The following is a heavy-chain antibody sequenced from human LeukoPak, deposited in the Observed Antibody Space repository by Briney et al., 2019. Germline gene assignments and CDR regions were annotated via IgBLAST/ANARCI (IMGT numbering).Heavy chain of an antibody. CDR2: IYPGDSDT. CDR3: ARRRPGDYVSDF. D-gene: IGHD4-17*01. CDR1: GYPFTNYW. V-gene: IGHV5-51*01. Sequence: PGESLKISCNASGYPFTNYWIGWVRQMSGKGLEWMGIIYPGDSDTKYSPSFQGQVTISADKSTSTAYLQWSSLKASDTAIYYCARRRPGDYVSDFWGQGTLVTVSS. J-gene: IGHJ4*02.